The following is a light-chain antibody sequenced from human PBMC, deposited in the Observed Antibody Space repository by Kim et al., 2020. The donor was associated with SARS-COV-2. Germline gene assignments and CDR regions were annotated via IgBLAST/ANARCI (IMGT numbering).Light chain of an antibody. J-gene: IGKJ2*01. Sequence: SPGERATLSCRARQSVSTNLAWYQQRPGQAPRLLIYGASTRATGVPARFSGSGSGTEFTLTITSLQSEDFAVYFCQQYNKWPPDTFGQGTKLEI. CDR2: GAS. CDR1: QSVSTN. V-gene: IGKV3-15*01. CDR3: QQYNKWPPDT.